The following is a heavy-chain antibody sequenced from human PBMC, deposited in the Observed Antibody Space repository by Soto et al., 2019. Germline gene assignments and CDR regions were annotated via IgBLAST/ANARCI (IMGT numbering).Heavy chain of an antibody. CDR3: ARGGHVVVVTAALDY. CDR2: VNPSGGHT. V-gene: IGHV1-46*01. CDR1: GDTFTDYY. J-gene: IGHJ4*02. D-gene: IGHD2-21*02. Sequence: QVQLMQSGAEVKKPGASVKVSCKASGDTFTDYYIHWVRQAPGQGLEWMGTVNPSGGHTTYAQHFLGRVTMTRETSTRTLYMELTSLTSDDTAIYYCARGGHVVVVTAALDYWGQGTLVTVSS.